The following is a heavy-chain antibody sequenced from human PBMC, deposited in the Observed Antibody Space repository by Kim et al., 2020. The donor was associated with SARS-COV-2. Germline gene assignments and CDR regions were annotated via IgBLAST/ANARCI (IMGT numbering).Heavy chain of an antibody. Sequence: SQTLSLTCTVSGGSISSSSYYWGWIRQPPGKGLEWIGSIYYSGSTYYNPSLKSRVTISVDTSKNQFSLKLSSVTAADTAVYYCARGIDPTPKALWFGESSAYYFDYWGQGTLVTVSS. CDR3: ARGIDPTPKALWFGESSAYYFDY. V-gene: IGHV4-39*07. J-gene: IGHJ4*02. CDR1: GGSISSSSYY. D-gene: IGHD3-10*01. CDR2: IYYSGST.